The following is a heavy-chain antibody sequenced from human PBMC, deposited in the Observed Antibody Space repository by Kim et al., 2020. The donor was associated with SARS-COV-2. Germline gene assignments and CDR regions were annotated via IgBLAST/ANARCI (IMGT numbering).Heavy chain of an antibody. V-gene: IGHV3-21*01. D-gene: IGHD3-10*01. J-gene: IGHJ6*02. Sequence: GGSLRLSCAASGFTFSSYSMNWVRQAPGKGLEWVSSISSSSSYIYYADSVKGRFTISRDNAKNSLYLQMNSLRAEDTAVYYCARDMVRGVIQYYYYYGMDVWGQGTTVTVSS. CDR2: ISSSSSYI. CDR1: GFTFSSYS. CDR3: ARDMVRGVIQYYYYYGMDV.